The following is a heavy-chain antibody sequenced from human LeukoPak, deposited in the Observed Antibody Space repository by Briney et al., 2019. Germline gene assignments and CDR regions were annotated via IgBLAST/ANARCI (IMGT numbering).Heavy chain of an antibody. D-gene: IGHD3-10*01. V-gene: IGHV1-3*01. CDR1: GYTFTNYA. CDR3: ASLLGVRGVIRYYFDY. J-gene: IGHJ4*02. CDR2: ITAGNGNT. Sequence: ASVKVSCKASGYTFTNYALHWVRQAPGQRPEWMGWITAGNGNTKYSQNFQGRVTITRDTSASTAYMELSSLRSEDTVVYYCASLLGVRGVIRYYFDYWGQGTLVTVSS.